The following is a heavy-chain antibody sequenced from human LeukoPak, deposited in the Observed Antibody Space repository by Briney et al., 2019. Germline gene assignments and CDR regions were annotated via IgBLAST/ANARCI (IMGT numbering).Heavy chain of an antibody. J-gene: IGHJ6*02. CDR1: GGSISSYH. D-gene: IGHD6-13*01. CDR2: IHYSGST. V-gene: IGHV4-59*01. Sequence: ETLSLTCTVSGGSISSYHWSWIRQPPGKGLEWIGYIHYSGSTNYNPSLKSRVTISVDTSKNQFSLRLTSVTAADTAVYYCARAPYSSTPYYYSMDVWGQGTTVTVSS. CDR3: ARAPYSSTPYYYSMDV.